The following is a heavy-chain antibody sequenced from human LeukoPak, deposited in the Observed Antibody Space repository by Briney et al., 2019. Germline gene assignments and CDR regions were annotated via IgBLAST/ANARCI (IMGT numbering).Heavy chain of an antibody. Sequence: SETLSLTCTVSGGSISSYYWSWIRQPPGKGLEWIGYIYYSGSTNYNPSLKSRVTISVDTSKNQFSLKLSSVTAADTAVYYCARESRDYDYVWGSHEYYYYYYMDVRGKGTTVTVSS. CDR2: IYYSGST. CDR3: ARESRDYDYVWGSHEYYYYYYMDV. CDR1: GGSISSYY. J-gene: IGHJ6*03. D-gene: IGHD3-16*01. V-gene: IGHV4-59*01.